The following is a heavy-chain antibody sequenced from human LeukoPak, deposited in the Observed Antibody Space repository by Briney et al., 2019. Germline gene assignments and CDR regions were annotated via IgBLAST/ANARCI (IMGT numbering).Heavy chain of an antibody. D-gene: IGHD2-15*01. CDR3: ARRSRGSALGGSFDY. CDR2: IKQDGSEK. J-gene: IGHJ4*02. V-gene: IGHV3-7*05. CDR1: GFTFSSYW. Sequence: GGSLRLSCAASGFTFSSYWMSWVRQAPGKGLEWVANIKQDGSEKYYVDSVKGRFTISRDNAKNALYLQMNSLRAEDTAVYYCARRSRGSALGGSFDYWGQGTLVTVSS.